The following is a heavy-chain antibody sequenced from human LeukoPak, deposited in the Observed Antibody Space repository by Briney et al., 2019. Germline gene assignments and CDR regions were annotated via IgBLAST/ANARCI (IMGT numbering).Heavy chain of an antibody. CDR2: IYHTATT. CDR1: GDSIRSDR. V-gene: IGHV4-4*09. D-gene: IGHD6-19*01. Sequence: PSETLSLTCAVSGDSIRSDRWNWIRQIPGKGLEWIGYIYHTATTNYNHSFRTRVTMSLDTSNNQFSLRLTSVTAADTAVYYCARTPARSGWACYFDYWGQGALVTVSS. J-gene: IGHJ4*02. CDR3: ARTPARSGWACYFDY.